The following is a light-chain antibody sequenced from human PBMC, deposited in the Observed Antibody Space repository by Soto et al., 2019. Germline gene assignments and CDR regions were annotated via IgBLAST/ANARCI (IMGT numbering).Light chain of an antibody. CDR2: EVS. CDR3: SSYTSSSTPYV. J-gene: IGLJ1*01. Sequence: QSVLTQPASVSGSPGQSITISCTGTNSDIGGYNYVSWYQQHPGKAPKLMIYEVSSRPSGVSNRFSGSKSGNTASLTISGLQAEDEADYYCSSYTSSSTPYVFGTGTKVTVL. V-gene: IGLV2-14*01. CDR1: NSDIGGYNY.